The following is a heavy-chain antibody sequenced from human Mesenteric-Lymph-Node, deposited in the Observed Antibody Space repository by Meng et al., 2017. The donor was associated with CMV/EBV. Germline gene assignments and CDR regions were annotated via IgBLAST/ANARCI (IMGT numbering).Heavy chain of an antibody. D-gene: IGHD6-13*01. Sequence: QVQLVQSGAEVKKPGPSVKVSCKASGGTFSRYSITWVRQAPGQGLEWMGRIIPILGIANYAQKFQGRVTITADKSTSTAYMELSSLRSEDTAVYYCAGGIAAAGSRWFDPWGQGTLVTVSS. CDR2: IIPILGIA. CDR3: AGGIAAAGSRWFDP. J-gene: IGHJ5*02. V-gene: IGHV1-69*02. CDR1: GGTFSRYS.